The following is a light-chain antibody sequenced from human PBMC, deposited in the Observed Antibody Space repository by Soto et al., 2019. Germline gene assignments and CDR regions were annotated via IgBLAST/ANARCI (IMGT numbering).Light chain of an antibody. Sequence: DIQITQSPSTLSGSVGDRVTITCRASQTISSWLAWYQQKPGKAPKLLIYKASTLKSGVPPRFSGSGSGTEFTLTISSLQPDDFATYYCQQYNSYSEAFGQGTKVDIK. CDR3: QQYNSYSEA. J-gene: IGKJ1*01. CDR1: QTISSW. CDR2: KAS. V-gene: IGKV1-5*03.